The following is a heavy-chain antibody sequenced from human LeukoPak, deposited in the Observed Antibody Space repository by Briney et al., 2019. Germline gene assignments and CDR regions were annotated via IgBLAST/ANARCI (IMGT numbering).Heavy chain of an antibody. CDR3: AKDQGYSYGYVSY. D-gene: IGHD5-18*01. Sequence: GGSLRLSCAASGFTFSSYSMNWVRQAPGKGLEWVAVISYDGSNKYYADSVKGRFIISRDNSKNTLYLQMNSLRPEDTAVYYCAKDQGYSYGYVSYWGQGTLVTVSS. V-gene: IGHV3-30*18. CDR1: GFTFSSYS. J-gene: IGHJ4*02. CDR2: ISYDGSNK.